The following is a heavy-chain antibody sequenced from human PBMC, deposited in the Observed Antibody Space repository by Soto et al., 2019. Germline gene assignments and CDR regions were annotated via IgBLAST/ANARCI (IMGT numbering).Heavy chain of an antibody. CDR3: ANPDYSDSDY. Sequence: EVQLLESGGGLVQPGGSLRLSCAASGFTFSSYAMSWVRQAPGNGLEWVSAISGSGGSTYYADSVKVRFTISRDNSKNTLYLQMNSLRAEDTAVYYCANPDYSDSDYWGQGTLVTVSS. J-gene: IGHJ4*02. CDR1: GFTFSSYA. D-gene: IGHD4-17*01. CDR2: ISGSGGST. V-gene: IGHV3-23*01.